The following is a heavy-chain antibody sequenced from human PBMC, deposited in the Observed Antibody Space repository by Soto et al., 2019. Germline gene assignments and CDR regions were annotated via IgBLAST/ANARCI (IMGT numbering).Heavy chain of an antibody. CDR3: ARDIGFDYVN. J-gene: IGHJ4*02. CDR2: IKEDGSEI. V-gene: IGHV3-7*01. D-gene: IGHD3-16*01. CDR1: GFNVIIYW. Sequence: PGGSLRLSCAVSGFNVIIYWMSWVRQAPGKGLEWVASIKEDGSEIYYLHSVRGRFSISRDSAGNALHLTMNYLSAEDTGVYFCARDIGFDYVNWGQGTLVTVSS.